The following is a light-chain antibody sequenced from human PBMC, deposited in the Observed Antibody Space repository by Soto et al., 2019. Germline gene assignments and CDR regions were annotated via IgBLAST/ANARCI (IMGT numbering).Light chain of an antibody. V-gene: IGKV3-11*01. J-gene: IGKJ5*01. CDR1: QSVGGL. CDR2: DAS. Sequence: EIVLTQSPGTLSLSPGERATLSCRASQSVGGLLAWYQQKPGQAPRLLIYDASNRATGIPARFSGSGSGTDFTLTISSLEPEDFAVYYCQQRRNWPITFGQGTRLEI. CDR3: QQRRNWPIT.